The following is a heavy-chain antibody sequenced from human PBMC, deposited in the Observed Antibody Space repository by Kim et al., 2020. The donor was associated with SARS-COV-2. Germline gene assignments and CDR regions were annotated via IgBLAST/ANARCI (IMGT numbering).Heavy chain of an antibody. J-gene: IGHJ4*02. CDR1: GFTFSDYY. D-gene: IGHD2-2*01. Sequence: GGSLRLSCAASGFTFSDYYMSWIRQAPGKGLEWVSYISSSSYTNYADSVKGRFTISRDNAKNSLYLQMNSLRAEDTAVYYCASTTYCSSTSCHDYWGQGTLVTVSS. V-gene: IGHV3-11*06. CDR3: ASTTYCSSTSCHDY. CDR2: ISSSSYT.